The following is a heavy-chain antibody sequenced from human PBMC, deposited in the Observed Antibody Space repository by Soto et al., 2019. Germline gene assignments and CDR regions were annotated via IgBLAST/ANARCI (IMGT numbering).Heavy chain of an antibody. J-gene: IGHJ4*02. Sequence: GGSLRLSCAASGFTFGSYAMHWVRQAPGKGLEWVAVISYDGSNKYYADSVKGRFTISRDNSKNTLYLQMNSLRAEDTAVYYCARDNWNDGFDYWGQGTLVTVS. D-gene: IGHD1-20*01. CDR2: ISYDGSNK. CDR3: ARDNWNDGFDY. V-gene: IGHV3-30-3*01. CDR1: GFTFGSYA.